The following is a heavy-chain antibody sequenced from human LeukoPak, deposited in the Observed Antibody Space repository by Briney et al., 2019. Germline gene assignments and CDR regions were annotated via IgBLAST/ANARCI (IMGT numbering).Heavy chain of an antibody. CDR2: IKEDGSEK. J-gene: IGHJ4*02. V-gene: IGHV3-7*03. Sequence: GGSLRLSCAASGFIFSNCALSWVRQAPGKGLEWVANIKEDGSEKYYVDSVKGRFTISRDNAKNSVYLQMNSLRAEDTAVYYCARDNGFWGQGTLVTVSS. D-gene: IGHD2-8*01. CDR1: GFIFSNCA. CDR3: ARDNGF.